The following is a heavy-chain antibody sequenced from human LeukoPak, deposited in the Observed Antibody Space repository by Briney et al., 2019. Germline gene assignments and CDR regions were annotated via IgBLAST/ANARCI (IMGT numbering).Heavy chain of an antibody. CDR1: GGSISSSSYY. V-gene: IGHV4-39*01. CDR2: IYYSGST. J-gene: IGHJ6*03. D-gene: IGHD2-15*01. Sequence: PSETLSLTCTVSGGSISSSSYYWGWIRQPPGKGLEWIGSIYYSGSTYYNPSLKSRVTISVDTSKNQFSLKLSSVTAADTAVYYCARLATGYCSGGSCGESYYYYYMDVWGKGTTVTVSS. CDR3: ARLATGYCSGGSCGESYYYYYMDV.